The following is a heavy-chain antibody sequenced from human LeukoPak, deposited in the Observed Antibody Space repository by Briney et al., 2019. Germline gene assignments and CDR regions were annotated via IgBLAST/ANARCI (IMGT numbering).Heavy chain of an antibody. CDR3: VRDKGVRLTERFDS. J-gene: IGHJ4*02. CDR1: GFGFQGSA. V-gene: IGHV3-73*01. D-gene: IGHD3-10*01. Sequence: GGSLTLSCAASGFGFQGSAVHWVRQSSGRGLEWVGCMRDRTKNYATIYAASMRGRFTISRDNSKNTVYLQMNSLRAGDTAVYYCVRDKGVRLTERFDSWGQGTLVTVSS. CDR2: MRDRTKNYAT.